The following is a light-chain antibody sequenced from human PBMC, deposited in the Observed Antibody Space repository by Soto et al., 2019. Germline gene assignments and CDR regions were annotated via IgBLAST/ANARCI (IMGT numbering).Light chain of an antibody. CDR1: SSNIGAGYD. Sequence: QSVLTQPPSVSGAPGQRVTISCTGSSSNIGAGYDVYWYQQLPGTAPKLLIYGNSNRPSGVPDRFSGSKSGTSASLAITGLQAQDEADYYCQSYDSSLSGSDYVFGTGTKLTVL. CDR2: GNS. CDR3: QSYDSSLSGSDYV. J-gene: IGLJ1*01. V-gene: IGLV1-40*01.